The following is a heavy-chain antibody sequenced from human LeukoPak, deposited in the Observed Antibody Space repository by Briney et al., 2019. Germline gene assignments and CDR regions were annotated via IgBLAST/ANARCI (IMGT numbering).Heavy chain of an antibody. CDR1: GYSISSGYY. J-gene: IGHJ5*02. Sequence: KSSETLSLTCAVSGYSISSGYYWGWIRRPPGKGLEWIGSIYHSGSTYYNPSLKSRVTISVDTSKNQFSLKLSSVTAADTAVYYCARGGGDTASVWFDPWGQGTLVTVSS. CDR3: ARGGGDTASVWFDP. V-gene: IGHV4-38-2*01. D-gene: IGHD5-18*01. CDR2: IYHSGST.